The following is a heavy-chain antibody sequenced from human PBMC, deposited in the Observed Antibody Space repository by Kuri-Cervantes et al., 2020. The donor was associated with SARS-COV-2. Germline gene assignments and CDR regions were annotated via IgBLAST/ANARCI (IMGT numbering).Heavy chain of an antibody. Sequence: ASVKVSCKAPETTFPNYDINWVRQATGQGLEWMGWINPNSGGTNYAQKFQGRVTMTRDTSISTAYMELSRLRSDDTAVYYCARDLRLGKSLDYWGQGTLVTVSS. J-gene: IGHJ4*02. D-gene: IGHD7-27*01. CDR1: ETTFPNYD. V-gene: IGHV1-2*02. CDR3: ARDLRLGKSLDY. CDR2: INPNSGGT.